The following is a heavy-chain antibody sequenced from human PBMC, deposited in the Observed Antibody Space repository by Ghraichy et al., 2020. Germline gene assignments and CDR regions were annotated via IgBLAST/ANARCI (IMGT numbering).Heavy chain of an antibody. D-gene: IGHD3-10*01. J-gene: IGHJ6*02. CDR1: GFTFSSYG. CDR2: IWYDGSNK. V-gene: IGHV3-33*01. Sequence: GGSLRLSCAASGFTFSSYGMHWVRQAPGKGLEWVTVIWYDGSNKYYADSVKGRFTISRDNSKNTLYLQMNSLRAEDTAVYYCARDINVYGSGNYYGMDVWGQGTTVTVSS. CDR3: ARDINVYGSGNYYGMDV.